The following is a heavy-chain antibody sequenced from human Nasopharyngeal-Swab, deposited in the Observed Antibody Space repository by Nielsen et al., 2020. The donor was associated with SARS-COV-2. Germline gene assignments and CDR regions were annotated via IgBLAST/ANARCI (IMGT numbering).Heavy chain of an antibody. D-gene: IGHD5-18*01. V-gene: IGHV4-39*07. CDR3: ARDRGYSYGPDAFDI. J-gene: IGHJ3*02. Sequence: SETLSLTCTVSGGSISSSSYYWSWIRQPPGKGLEWIGEINHSGSTNYNPSLKSRVTISVDTSKNQFSLKLSSVTAEDTAVYYCARDRGYSYGPDAFDIWGQGTMVTVSS. CDR2: INHSGST. CDR1: GGSISSSSYY.